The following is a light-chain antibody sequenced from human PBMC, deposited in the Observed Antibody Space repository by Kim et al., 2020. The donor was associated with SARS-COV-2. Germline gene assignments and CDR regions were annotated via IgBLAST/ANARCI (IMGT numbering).Light chain of an antibody. CDR1: NLGHKY. Sequence: SYELTQPPSVSVSPGQTASITCSGKNLGHKYVSWYQKKPGQPPVLVIHQDTQRPSGIPERFPGSNSGDTAVLTISGTQPMDEAEYYCQAWDSSTWFFGGG. J-gene: IGLJ2*01. CDR3: QAWDSSTWF. V-gene: IGLV3-1*01. CDR2: QDT.